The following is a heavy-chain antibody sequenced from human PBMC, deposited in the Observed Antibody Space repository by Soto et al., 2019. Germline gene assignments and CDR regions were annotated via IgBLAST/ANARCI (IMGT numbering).Heavy chain of an antibody. CDR1: GFTFSSYG. J-gene: IGHJ6*02. CDR2: IWYDGSNK. D-gene: IGHD6-19*01. Sequence: QVQLVESGGGVVQPGRSLRLSCAASGFTFSSYGMHWVRQAPGKGLEWVAVIWYDGSNKYYADSVKGRFTISRDNSKNTLYLQMNGLRAEDTAVYYCARDEDVIAVAGTYGRDVWGQGTTVTVSS. V-gene: IGHV3-33*01. CDR3: ARDEDVIAVAGTYGRDV.